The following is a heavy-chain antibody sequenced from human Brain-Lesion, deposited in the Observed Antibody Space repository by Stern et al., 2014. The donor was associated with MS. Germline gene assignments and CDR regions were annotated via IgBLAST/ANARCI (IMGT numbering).Heavy chain of an antibody. Sequence: QVQLEESGPGLVKPSETLSLTCTVSGGSITSSSYYWGWIRQPPGRGLEDIGTVYYTGSTFYDPSLKSRVTTSVDTSKNHFPLTRISVAAADTAVYYCVRPDIMGTIWNWGQGTLVTVSS. CDR3: VRPDIMGTIWN. CDR2: VYYTGST. CDR1: GGSITSSSYY. V-gene: IGHV4-39*02. D-gene: IGHD1-26*01. J-gene: IGHJ4*02.